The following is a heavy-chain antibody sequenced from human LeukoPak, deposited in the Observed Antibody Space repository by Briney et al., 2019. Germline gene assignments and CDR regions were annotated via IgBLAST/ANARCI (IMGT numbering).Heavy chain of an antibody. D-gene: IGHD3-3*01. CDR3: ARDFYDFWSGYWV. Sequence: PGGSLRLSCAVSGFSVRTNYMSWVRQAPGKGLEWVSVIFRDGSTYYEDSVKGRFSISRDNSKNMVYLQMSNLRAEDTAVYYCARDFYDFWSGYWVWGQGTLVTVSS. J-gene: IGHJ4*02. CDR2: IFRDGST. V-gene: IGHV3-53*01. CDR1: GFSVRTNY.